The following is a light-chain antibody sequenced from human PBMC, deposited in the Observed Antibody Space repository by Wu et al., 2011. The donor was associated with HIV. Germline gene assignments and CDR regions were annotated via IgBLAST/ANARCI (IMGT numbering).Light chain of an antibody. CDR3: QQRKSWPRT. V-gene: IGKV3-11*01. CDR1: QSVSSF. CDR2: DAS. Sequence: IVLTQSPATLSLSPGERATLSCRASQSVSSFLAWYQQKPGQAPRLLIYDASNRATGVPARFSGSGSGTGFTLTISSLEPEDFAVYYCQQRKSWPRTFGQGTKVE. J-gene: IGKJ1*01.